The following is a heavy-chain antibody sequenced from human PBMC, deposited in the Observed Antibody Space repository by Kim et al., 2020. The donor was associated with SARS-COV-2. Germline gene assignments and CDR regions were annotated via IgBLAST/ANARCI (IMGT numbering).Heavy chain of an antibody. D-gene: IGHD5-12*01. J-gene: IGHJ6*02. V-gene: IGHV1-3*01. CDR1: GYTFTSYA. Sequence: ASVQVSCKASGYTFTSYAMHWVRQAPGQRLEWMGWINAGNGNTKYSQKFQGRVTITRDTSASTAYMELSSLRSEDTAVYNCARDMEIWWLTPARHYYYYGMDGWGQGTTVTISS. CDR2: INAGNGNT. CDR3: ARDMEIWWLTPARHYYYYGMDG.